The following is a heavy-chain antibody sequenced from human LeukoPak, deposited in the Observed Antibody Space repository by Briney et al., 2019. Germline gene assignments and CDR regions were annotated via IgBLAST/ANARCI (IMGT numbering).Heavy chain of an antibody. CDR1: GGSFSGYY. J-gene: IGHJ3*02. CDR3: ARGGSNYDAFDI. V-gene: IGHV4-34*01. CDR2: IKHSGST. Sequence: AGTLSLTCAAYGGSFSGYYWSWIRQPPGKGLEWIGEIKHSGSTNYNQSLKSRVTISVDTSKNQFSLKLSAVTAADTAVYYCARGGSNYDAFDIWGQGTMVTVSS. D-gene: IGHD4-11*01.